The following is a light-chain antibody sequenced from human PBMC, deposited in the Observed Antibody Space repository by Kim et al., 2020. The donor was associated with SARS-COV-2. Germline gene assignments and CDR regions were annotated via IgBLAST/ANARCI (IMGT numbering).Light chain of an antibody. CDR1: SSNLGSNY. Sequence: ELTQPPSASGTPGQRVTISCSGSSSNLGSNYVYWYQQLPGTAPKLLIYRNNQRPSGVPDRFSGSKSGTSASLAISGLRSEDEADYYCAAWDDSLRGPVFGGGTQLTVL. V-gene: IGLV1-47*01. CDR2: RNN. CDR3: AAWDDSLRGPV. J-gene: IGLJ2*01.